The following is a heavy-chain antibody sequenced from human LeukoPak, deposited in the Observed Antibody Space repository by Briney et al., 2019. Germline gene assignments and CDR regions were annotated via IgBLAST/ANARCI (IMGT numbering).Heavy chain of an antibody. CDR3: ARDGVGGNSAFDI. CDR2: INPNSGGT. D-gene: IGHD4-23*01. Sequence: ASVKVSCKASGYTFTAYYIHWVRQAPGQGLEWMGWINPNSGGTNYAQKFQGRVTMTRDTSITTAYMELSRLGYDDTALYYCARDGVGGNSAFDIWGQGTM. V-gene: IGHV1-2*02. CDR1: GYTFTAYY. J-gene: IGHJ3*02.